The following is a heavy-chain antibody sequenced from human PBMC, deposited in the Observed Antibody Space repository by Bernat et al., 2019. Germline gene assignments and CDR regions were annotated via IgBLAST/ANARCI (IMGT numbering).Heavy chain of an antibody. J-gene: IGHJ4*02. V-gene: IGHV1-3*04. CDR3: VGGVTTGY. Sequence: QVQLVQSGAEVKKPGASVKVSCKASGYTFTSYAMHWVRQAPGQRPEWMGWINTGNGNTKFLQNFQGRVTIPRDPSASTADMELGRLRSEDTAIYFWVGGVTTGYWGQGTLVTVSS. CDR1: GYTFTSYA. CDR2: INTGNGNT. D-gene: IGHD4-17*01.